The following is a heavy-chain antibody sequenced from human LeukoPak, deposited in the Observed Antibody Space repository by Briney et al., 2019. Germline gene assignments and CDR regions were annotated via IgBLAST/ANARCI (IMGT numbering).Heavy chain of an antibody. CDR2: INSDGSST. Sequence: GGSLRLSCAASGFTFSSYWMHWVRQAPGKGLVWVSRINSDGSSTSYADSVKGRFTISRDNAKNSLYLQMNSLRAEDTAVYYCARDLSLYCSGGSCYSLNYWGQGTLVTVSS. CDR1: GFTFSSYW. D-gene: IGHD2-15*01. V-gene: IGHV3-74*01. J-gene: IGHJ4*02. CDR3: ARDLSLYCSGGSCYSLNY.